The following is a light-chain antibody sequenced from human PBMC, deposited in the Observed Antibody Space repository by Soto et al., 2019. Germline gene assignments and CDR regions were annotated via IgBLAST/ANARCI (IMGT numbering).Light chain of an antibody. CDR1: SSDIGAYDY. V-gene: IGLV2-14*01. CDR2: EVN. J-gene: IGLJ1*01. Sequence: QSALTQPASLSGSPGQSITISCTGTSSDIGAYDYVSWLHQHPGYAPKLMISEVNNRPSGVSNRFSGSNSGNTAYLTISGLQFEDEAEYFCLSFRTAVPQVFGTGTKVTVL. CDR3: LSFRTAVPQV.